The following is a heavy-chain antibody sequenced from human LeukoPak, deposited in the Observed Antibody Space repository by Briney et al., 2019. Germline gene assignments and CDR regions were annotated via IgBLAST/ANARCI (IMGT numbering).Heavy chain of an antibody. CDR2: LHFSGTP. CDR1: DDSISTNSYY. Sequence: NTAETLILTCTVSDDSISTNSYYWSWIRQPPGKGLECIGTLHFSGTPYFRPSLNSRISIFVYTCMQRFSLTLRSVTAPDTAVYYCTRGDDPYKVGNFWGQGTLVTVSS. CDR3: TRGDDPYKVGNF. J-gene: IGHJ4*02. V-gene: IGHV4-39*01. D-gene: IGHD2-21*02.